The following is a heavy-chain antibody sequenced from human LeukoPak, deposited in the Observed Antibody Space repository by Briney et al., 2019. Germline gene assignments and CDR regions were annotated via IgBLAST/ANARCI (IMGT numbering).Heavy chain of an antibody. Sequence: GGPLRLSCAASGFTFSSYGMSWVRQAPGKGLQWVSGISVSGGTTHYADSVKGRFTISRDNSKHTLYLQMNSLRADDTALYYCTKGFYDSGSSLSALDHWGQGTLVTVSS. CDR1: GFTFSSYG. D-gene: IGHD3-10*01. CDR2: ISVSGGTT. V-gene: IGHV3-23*01. CDR3: TKGFYDSGSSLSALDH. J-gene: IGHJ4*02.